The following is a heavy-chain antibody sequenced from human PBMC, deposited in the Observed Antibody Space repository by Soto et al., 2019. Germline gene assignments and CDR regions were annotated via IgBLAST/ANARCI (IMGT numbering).Heavy chain of an antibody. J-gene: IGHJ5*02. V-gene: IGHV4-34*01. Sequence: SETLSLTCAVYGGSFSCYYWSWIRQPPGKGLEWIGEINHSGSTNYNPSLKSRVTISVDTSKNQFSLKLSSVTAADTAVYYCARXLYYYDSSGYSYNWFDPWGQGTLVTVSS. D-gene: IGHD3-22*01. CDR1: GGSFSCYY. CDR3: ARXLYYYDSSGYSYNWFDP. CDR2: INHSGST.